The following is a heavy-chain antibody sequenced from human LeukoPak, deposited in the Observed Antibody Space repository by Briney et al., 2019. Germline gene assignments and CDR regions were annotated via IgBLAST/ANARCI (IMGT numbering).Heavy chain of an antibody. J-gene: IGHJ4*02. V-gene: IGHV4-59*01. Sequence: PSETLSLTCTVSGGSISSYYWSWIRQPPGKGLEWIGYIYYSGSTNYNPSLKSRVTISIDTSKNQFSLKLSSVTAADTALYYCARGGVGFPADYWGQGALVTVSS. D-gene: IGHD1-26*01. CDR1: GGSISSYY. CDR3: ARGGVGFPADY. CDR2: IYYSGST.